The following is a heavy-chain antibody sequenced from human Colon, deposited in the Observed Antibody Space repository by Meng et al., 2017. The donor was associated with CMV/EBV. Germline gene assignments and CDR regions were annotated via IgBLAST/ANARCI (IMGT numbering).Heavy chain of an antibody. D-gene: IGHD4-17*01. CDR3: ARDQTTMISDAGLGYFRLDP. CDR2: IFTSGRT. V-gene: IGHV4-39*07. J-gene: IGHJ5*02. Sequence: YWAWIRPPPGEGLEWIGYIFTSGRTSFNSSLKSRVTMSIDMSKNQFSLKLRSVTAADTAVYYCARDQTTMISDAGLGYFRLDPWGQGTLVTVSS.